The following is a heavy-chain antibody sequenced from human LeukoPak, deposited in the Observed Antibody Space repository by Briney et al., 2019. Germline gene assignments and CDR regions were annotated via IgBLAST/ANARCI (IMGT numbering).Heavy chain of an antibody. CDR1: GGSISSNY. J-gene: IGHJ6*03. Sequence: PSETLSLTCTVSGGSISSNYWSWIRQPPGKGLEWIGYIYYSGSTNYNPSLKSRVTISVDTSKNQFSLKLSSVTAADTAVYYCVYGRYYYYMDVWGKGTTVTVSS. D-gene: IGHD3-10*01. CDR2: IYYSGST. V-gene: IGHV4-59*08. CDR3: VYGRYYYYMDV.